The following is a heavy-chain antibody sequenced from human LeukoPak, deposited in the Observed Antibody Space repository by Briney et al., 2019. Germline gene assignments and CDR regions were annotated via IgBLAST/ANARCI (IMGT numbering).Heavy chain of an antibody. J-gene: IGHJ4*02. D-gene: IGHD3-10*01. CDR2: IHYSGST. CDR3: ARYGSGSYHFDY. CDR1: GGSIGGYY. V-gene: IGHV4-59*01. Sequence: PSETLSLTCTVSGGSIGGYYWSWIRQPPGKGLEWIGFIHYSGSTNYNPSLKSRVTISVDTSKNQFSLKLSSLTAADTAVYYCARYGSGSYHFDYWGQGTLVTVSS.